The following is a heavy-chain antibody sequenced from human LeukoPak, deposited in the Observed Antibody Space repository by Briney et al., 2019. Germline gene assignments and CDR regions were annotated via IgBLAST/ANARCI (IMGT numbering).Heavy chain of an antibody. CDR1: GDSISGYY. V-gene: IGHV4-4*07. CDR2: IYTSGTT. D-gene: IGHD1-26*01. CDR3: ARRGANSGSYSHFDL. J-gene: IGHJ2*01. Sequence: SETLSLTCTVSGDSISGYYWSWIRQPAGKGLEWIGRIYTSGTTNYNTNYNPSLKSRVTISVDTSKNQFSLKLSSLTAADTAVYYCARRGANSGSYSHFDLWGRGTLVTVSS.